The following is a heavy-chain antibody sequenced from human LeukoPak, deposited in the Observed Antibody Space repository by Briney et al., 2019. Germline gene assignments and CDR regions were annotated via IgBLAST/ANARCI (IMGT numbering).Heavy chain of an antibody. Sequence: SQTLSLTCALSGDSVSSNSAAWNWIRQSPSRGLEWLGRTYYRSKWYNDYAVSVKSRITINPDTSKNQFSLQLNSVTPEDTAVYYCARVSLGVGATTYYYYGMDVWGQGTTVTVSS. J-gene: IGHJ6*02. D-gene: IGHD1-26*01. CDR3: ARVSLGVGATTYYYYGMDV. V-gene: IGHV6-1*01. CDR1: GDSVSSNSAA. CDR2: TYYRSKWYN.